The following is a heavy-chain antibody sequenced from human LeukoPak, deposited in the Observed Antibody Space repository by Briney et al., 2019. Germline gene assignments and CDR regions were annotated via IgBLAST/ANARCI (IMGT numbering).Heavy chain of an antibody. V-gene: IGHV3-23*01. D-gene: IGHD6-13*01. CDR2: ISSSGGST. Sequence: PGGSLRLSCAASGFTFSMYAMSWVRQAPGKGLEWGSTISSSGGSTYYADSVKGRFTISRDNSKNTLYLQMNSLRAEDTAVYYCAKATPATAAFEPWGQGTLLTVSS. CDR3: AKATPATAAFEP. CDR1: GFTFSMYA. J-gene: IGHJ5*02.